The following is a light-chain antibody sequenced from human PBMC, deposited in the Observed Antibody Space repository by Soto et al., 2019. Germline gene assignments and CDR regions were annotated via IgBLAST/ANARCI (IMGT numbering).Light chain of an antibody. CDR3: QSDGRSLRGHYV. J-gene: IGLJ1*01. CDR2: GNS. V-gene: IGLV1-40*01. CDR1: SSNIGAGYD. Sequence: QSVLTQPPSVSGAPGQRVTISRTGSSSNIGAGYDVHWYQQLPGTAPKLLIYGNSNRPSGVPDRFSGSKSGTSASLAITGLQAEDESDYYCQSDGRSLRGHYVCGTGTKVHVL.